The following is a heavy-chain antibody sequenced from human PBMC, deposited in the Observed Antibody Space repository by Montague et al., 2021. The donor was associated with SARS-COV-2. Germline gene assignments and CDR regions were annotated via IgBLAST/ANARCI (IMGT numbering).Heavy chain of an antibody. D-gene: IGHD3-9*01. CDR2: INHSGTT. CDR1: RGSVNSYY. Sequence: SETLSLTCAVYRGSVNSYYRTWIRQAPGKGLEWIGEINHSGTTKYNPSLKSRVTMSMDASKRQFSLRLNSVSAADTAVYFCARGRPVQGSIRHFDSVSSGVRDLWAPGSLVIVSS. CDR3: ARGRPVQGSIRHFDSVSSGVRDL. J-gene: IGHJ4*03. V-gene: IGHV4-34*01.